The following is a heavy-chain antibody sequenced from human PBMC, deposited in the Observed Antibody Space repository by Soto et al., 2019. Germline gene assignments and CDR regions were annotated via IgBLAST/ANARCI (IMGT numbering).Heavy chain of an antibody. V-gene: IGHV3-74*01. D-gene: IGHD3-9*01. J-gene: IGHJ3*01. CDR3: ARSPGGYYID. CDR2: INTDGSST. CDR1: GFIFSNYW. Sequence: GSLRLSCAASGFIFSNYWLHWVRQAPGKGLVWVSRINTDGSSTNYADSVKGRFTISRDNAKNTVYLQMNSLRAEDTAVYYCARSPGGYYIDWGQGTMVTVSS.